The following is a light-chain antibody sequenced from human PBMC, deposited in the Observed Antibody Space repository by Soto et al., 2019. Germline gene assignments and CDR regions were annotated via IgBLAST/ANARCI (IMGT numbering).Light chain of an antibody. V-gene: IGKV1-12*01. CDR2: AAS. Sequence: DIQMTQSPSTLSASVGDRVTITCRASQSISTWLAWYQQKPGKAPKLMIYAASSLQGGVPSRFSGSGSGTEFTLTISSLQPEDFATYYCQQASSFPPTFGQGTRLEIK. J-gene: IGKJ5*01. CDR3: QQASSFPPT. CDR1: QSISTW.